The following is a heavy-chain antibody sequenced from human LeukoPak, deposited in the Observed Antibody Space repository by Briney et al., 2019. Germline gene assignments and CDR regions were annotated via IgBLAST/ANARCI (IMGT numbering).Heavy chain of an antibody. V-gene: IGHV4-34*01. CDR3: ARHPNTRYCSSPSCYGGPTNTNWFDH. Sequence: PSETLSLTCAVYGGSFSGYYWSWIRQPPGKGLEWIGEINHSGSTNYNPSLKSRVTISVDTSKNQFSLKLSSVTAADTAVYYCARHPNTRYCSSPSCYGGPTNTNWFDHWGQGTLVAVSS. CDR1: GGSFSGYY. D-gene: IGHD2-2*01. J-gene: IGHJ5*02. CDR2: INHSGST.